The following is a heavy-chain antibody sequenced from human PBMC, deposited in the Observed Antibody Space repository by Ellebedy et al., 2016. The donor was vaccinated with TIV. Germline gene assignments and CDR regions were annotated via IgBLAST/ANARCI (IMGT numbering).Heavy chain of an antibody. CDR1: GGSIYSSSDY. V-gene: IGHV4-39*07. CDR2: IYYTGST. CDR3: ARGGSWGLAY. Sequence: SETLSLXCTVSGGSIYSSSDYWGWIRQPPGKGLEWIGSIYYTGSTYYNPSLKSRVTISIDTSKNQFSLKVSSVTAADTAVFYCARGGSWGLAYWGQGTLVTVSS. D-gene: IGHD2-15*01. J-gene: IGHJ4*02.